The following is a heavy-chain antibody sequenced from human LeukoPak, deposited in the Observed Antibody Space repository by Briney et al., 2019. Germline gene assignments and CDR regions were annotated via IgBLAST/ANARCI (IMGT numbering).Heavy chain of an antibody. Sequence: PSETLSLTCSVSGDSISSNYWSWMRQPPGKGLEWIGYIYYSGSTNYNPSLKGRVTMSVDTSKNQFSLNLSSVTAADTAVYYCARLLAGCPGGRCRAHFDYWGQGTLVTVSS. CDR1: GDSISSNY. CDR3: ARLLAGCPGGRCRAHFDY. D-gene: IGHD2-15*01. CDR2: IYYSGST. V-gene: IGHV4-59*01. J-gene: IGHJ4*02.